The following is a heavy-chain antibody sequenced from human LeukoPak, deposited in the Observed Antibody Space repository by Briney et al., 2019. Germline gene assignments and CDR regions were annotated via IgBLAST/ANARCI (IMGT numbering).Heavy chain of an antibody. CDR3: VKDIKKTYGIFDD. J-gene: IGHJ4*02. V-gene: IGHV3-48*03. D-gene: IGHD2-21*01. CDR2: ISSSGSTI. CDR1: GFTFSSYE. Sequence: GGSLRLSCAASGFTFSSYEMNWVRQAPGKGLEWVSYISSSGSTIYYADSVKGRFTISRDNSKNTLDLQMNRLSPEDTAAYYCVKDIKKTYGIFDDWGQGTLVTVSS.